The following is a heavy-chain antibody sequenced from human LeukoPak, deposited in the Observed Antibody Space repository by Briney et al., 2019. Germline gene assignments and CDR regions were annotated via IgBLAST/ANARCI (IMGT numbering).Heavy chain of an antibody. D-gene: IGHD3-3*01. Sequence: PSETLSLTCTVSGGSISSSSYFWGWIRQPPGKGLEWIGTIYYNGSSHYNPSLKSRVTISADTSKNQFSLELTSVTGTDTAVYYCARGPYYDFWSGYYGYFGYWGQGTLVTVSS. V-gene: IGHV4-39*01. CDR3: ARGPYYDFWSGYYGYFGY. CDR1: GGSISSSSYF. CDR2: IYYNGSS. J-gene: IGHJ4*02.